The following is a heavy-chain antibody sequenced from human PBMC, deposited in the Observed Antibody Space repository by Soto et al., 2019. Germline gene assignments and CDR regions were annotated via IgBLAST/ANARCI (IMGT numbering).Heavy chain of an antibody. V-gene: IGHV1-69*12. D-gene: IGHD3-22*01. CDR1: GTTFSNFA. CDR2: IILPFGTP. J-gene: IGHJ4*02. Sequence: QVRLVQSGAEVKKTGSSVNVSCEASGTTFSNFAIGWVRQAPGQGLEWMGGIILPFGTPNYAQKFQGRVTISADESMTTDYMELRGLRSEDTAVYYCVRGPDYEGYFDYWGQGTLVTVSS. CDR3: VRGPDYEGYFDY.